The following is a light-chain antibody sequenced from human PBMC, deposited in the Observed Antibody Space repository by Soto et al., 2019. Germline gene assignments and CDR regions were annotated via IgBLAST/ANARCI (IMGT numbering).Light chain of an antibody. V-gene: IGKV1-5*01. CDR2: DAS. CDR1: QSISSS. CDR3: QQYESYPYS. J-gene: IGKJ2*01. Sequence: IQMTQSPSTGSASVGDRVTITCRASQSISSSLAWYQQKPGKAPKVLIYDASSLDSGVPSRFSGSGYGTEFTLTVSSLQPGDFATYSCQQYESYPYSFGQGTKLEIK.